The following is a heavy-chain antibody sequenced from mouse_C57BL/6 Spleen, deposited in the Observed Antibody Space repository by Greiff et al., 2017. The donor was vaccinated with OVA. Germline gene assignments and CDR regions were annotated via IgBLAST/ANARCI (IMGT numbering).Heavy chain of an antibody. D-gene: IGHD4-1*01. J-gene: IGHJ2*01. V-gene: IGHV1-82*01. CDR1: GYAFSSSW. Sequence: QVQLQQSGPELVKPGASVKISCKASGYAFSSSWMNWVKQRPGKGLEWIGRIYPGDGDTNYNGKFKGKATLTADKSSSTAYMQLSSLTSEDSAVYFCARGVGTNFDYWGQGTTLTVSS. CDR2: IYPGDGDT. CDR3: ARGVGTNFDY.